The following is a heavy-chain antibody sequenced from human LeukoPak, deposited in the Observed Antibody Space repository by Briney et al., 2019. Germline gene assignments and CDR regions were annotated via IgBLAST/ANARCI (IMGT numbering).Heavy chain of an antibody. CDR3: AREVSAAGTHFDY. D-gene: IGHD6-13*01. Sequence: GASVKVSCKASGGTFSSYAISWVRQAPGQGLEWMGGIIPIFGTANYAQKFQGRVTITTDESTSTAYMELSSLRSEDTAVYYCAREVSAAGTHFDYWGQGTLVTVSS. CDR2: IIPIFGTA. CDR1: GGTFSSYA. V-gene: IGHV1-69*05. J-gene: IGHJ4*02.